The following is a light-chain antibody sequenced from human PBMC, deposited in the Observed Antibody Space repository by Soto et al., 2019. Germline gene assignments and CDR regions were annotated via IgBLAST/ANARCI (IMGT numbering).Light chain of an antibody. Sequence: QSALTQPRSVSGSPGQSVTISCTGASSDVGAYTYVSWFQQHPGKAPKLMIYDVSKRPSGVPDRFSGSKSGNTASLTISGLQAEDEADCYCCSYAGTYTHYVFGTGTKLTVL. J-gene: IGLJ1*01. CDR3: CSYAGTYTHYV. CDR2: DVS. V-gene: IGLV2-11*02. CDR1: SSDVGAYTY.